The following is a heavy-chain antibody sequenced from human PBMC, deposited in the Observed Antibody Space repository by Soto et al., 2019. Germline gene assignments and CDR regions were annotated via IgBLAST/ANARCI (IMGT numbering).Heavy chain of an antibody. D-gene: IGHD3-10*01. J-gene: IGHJ4*02. CDR1: GYTFTGYY. CDR2: INPNSGGT. V-gene: IGHV1-2*02. Sequence: ASVKVSCKASGYTFTGYYMHWVRQAPGQGLEWMGWINPNSGGTNYAQKFQGRVTMTRNTSISTAYMELSSLRSEDTAVYYCARGLVRGVITPGYWGQGTLVTVSS. CDR3: ARGLVRGVITPGY.